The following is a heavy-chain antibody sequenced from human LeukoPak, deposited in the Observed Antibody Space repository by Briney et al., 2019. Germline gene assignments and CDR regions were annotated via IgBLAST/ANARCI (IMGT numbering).Heavy chain of an antibody. CDR1: GGSISNYY. J-gene: IGHJ2*01. V-gene: IGHV4-39*01. Sequence: SETLSLTCTVSGGSISNYYWSWIRQPPGKGLEWIGSIHYSGIIYYNPSLKSRVTISVDTSKNHFSLKLSSVTAADTAVYYCARHQEVDFDLWGRGTLVTVSS. CDR3: ARHQEVDFDL. CDR2: IHYSGII.